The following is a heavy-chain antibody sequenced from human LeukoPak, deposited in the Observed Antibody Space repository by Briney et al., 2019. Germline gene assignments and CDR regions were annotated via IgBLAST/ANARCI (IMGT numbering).Heavy chain of an antibody. CDR2: ISWNSGSI. CDR1: GFTFDDYA. J-gene: IGHJ3*02. V-gene: IGHV3-9*01. D-gene: IGHD7-27*01. CDR3: AKDMGNWGVFDAFDI. Sequence: PGGSLRLSCAASGFTFDDYAMHWVRQAPGKGLEWVSGISWNSGSIGYADSVKGRFTISRDNAKNSLYLQMNSLRAEDTALYYCAKDMGNWGVFDAFDIWGQGTMVTVSS.